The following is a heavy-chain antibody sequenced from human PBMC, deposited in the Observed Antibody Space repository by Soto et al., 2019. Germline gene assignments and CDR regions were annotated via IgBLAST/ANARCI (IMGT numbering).Heavy chain of an antibody. CDR2: IYYSGST. J-gene: IGHJ3*02. V-gene: IGHV4-59*02. Sequence: SETLSLTCXVXGGSVSTYYWSWIRQPPGKGLEWIAYIYYSGSTSYNPSLKSRVTISVDTSKNQFSLKLSSVTAADTAVYYCARTYDDSGPNSGGYGFDMWGPGTMVTVSS. D-gene: IGHD3-22*01. CDR1: GGSVSTYY. CDR3: ARTYDDSGPNSGGYGFDM.